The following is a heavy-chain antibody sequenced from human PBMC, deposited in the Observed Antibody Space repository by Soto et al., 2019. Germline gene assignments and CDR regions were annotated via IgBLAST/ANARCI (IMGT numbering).Heavy chain of an antibody. J-gene: IGHJ6*03. CDR1: GDTFNDYY. Sequence: QVQLVQSGAEVKKPGASVTVSCRSSGDTFNDYYIHWVRQAPGQGIEWMGWINPNGGVTKYAQKFQGWVSMTRDKSIWTVYMQLSRLRSDDTAVYYCARECGGATATFVYYYFYVDVCGTGTAAPVSS. CDR2: INPNGGVT. V-gene: IGHV1-2*04. D-gene: IGHD2-21*01. CDR3: ARECGGATATFVYYYFYVDV.